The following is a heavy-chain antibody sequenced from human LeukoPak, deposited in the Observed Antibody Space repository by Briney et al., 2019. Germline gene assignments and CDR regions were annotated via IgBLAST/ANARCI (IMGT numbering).Heavy chain of an antibody. CDR2: ISGSGGGT. V-gene: IGHV3-23*01. CDR1: GFTFSSFA. J-gene: IGHJ4*02. CDR3: AKSRYGFGELAHFDY. Sequence: GALRLSCAASGFTFSSFAMSWVRQAPGKGLEWVSAISGSGGGTYYADSVKGRFTISRDNSKNTLYLQMNSLRAEDTAVYYCAKSRYGFGELAHFDYWGQGTLVTVSS. D-gene: IGHD3-10*01.